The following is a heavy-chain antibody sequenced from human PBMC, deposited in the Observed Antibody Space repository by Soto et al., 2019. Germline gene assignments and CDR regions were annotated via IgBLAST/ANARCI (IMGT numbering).Heavy chain of an antibody. CDR1: GFTFSSYA. J-gene: IGHJ4*02. D-gene: IGHD3-22*01. V-gene: IGHV3-23*01. Sequence: EVQLLESGGGLVQPGGSLRLSCAASGFTFSSYAMSWVRQAPGKGLEWVSAISGSGGSTYYADSVKGRFTISRDNSKNTLYLQMNSLRAEDTAVYYCAKVGISDYYESSGYYPLDYWGQGTLVTVSS. CDR3: AKVGISDYYESSGYYPLDY. CDR2: ISGSGGST.